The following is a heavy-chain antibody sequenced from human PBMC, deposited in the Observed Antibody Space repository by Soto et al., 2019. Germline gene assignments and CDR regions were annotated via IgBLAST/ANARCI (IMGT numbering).Heavy chain of an antibody. J-gene: IGHJ6*02. CDR1: GFTFSSYG. D-gene: IGHD3-3*01. Sequence: PGGSLRLSCAASGFTFSSYGMHWVRQAPGKGLEWVAVISYDGSNKYYADSVKGRFTISRDNSKNTLYLQMNSLRAEDTAVYYCAKDMYYDFWSGYPSYYYYGMDVWGQGTTVTVSS. CDR3: AKDMYYDFWSGYPSYYYYGMDV. V-gene: IGHV3-30*18. CDR2: ISYDGSNK.